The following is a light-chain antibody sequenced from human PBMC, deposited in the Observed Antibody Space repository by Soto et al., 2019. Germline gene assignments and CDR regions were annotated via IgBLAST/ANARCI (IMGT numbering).Light chain of an antibody. CDR1: QSIATY. CDR2: AAS. V-gene: IGKV1-39*01. J-gene: IGKJ1*01. CDR3: QHSYGTPPMT. Sequence: DIQMTQSPSSLSASVGDRVTITCRASQSIATYLNWYQQKPGKAPKLLIDAASRLQSGVPSRFSGSGSGIDFILTISGLQPEDFATYYCQHSYGTPPMTFGQGTKVEIK.